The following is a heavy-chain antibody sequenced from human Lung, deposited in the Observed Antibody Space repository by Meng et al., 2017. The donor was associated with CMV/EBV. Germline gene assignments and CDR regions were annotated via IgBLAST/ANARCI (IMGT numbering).Heavy chain of an antibody. Sequence: SETLSLTCTVSGGSFSGGYYWSWIRQHPGKGLELIGYIYYSGSTNYNPSLKSRVTMSIDTSKNQFSLKLTSVTAADTAVYYCARSKGYCSGGSCISRFDPWGQGXPVTVSS. V-gene: IGHV4-31*03. CDR1: GGSFSGGYY. CDR3: ARSKGYCSGGSCISRFDP. J-gene: IGHJ5*02. D-gene: IGHD2-15*01. CDR2: IYYSGST.